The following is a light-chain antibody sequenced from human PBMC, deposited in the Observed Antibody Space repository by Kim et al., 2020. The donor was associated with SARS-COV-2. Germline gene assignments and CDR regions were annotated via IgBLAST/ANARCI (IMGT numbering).Light chain of an antibody. CDR3: QSRDSGGNVI. Sequence: SSELTQDPAVSVALGQTVRITCQGDSLRSSYATWYQQRPRQAPVLVIYGRNNRPSGIPDRFSGSSSGNTASLTISGAKAGDEADFYCQSRDSGGNVIFGGGTQLTVL. CDR1: SLRSSY. J-gene: IGLJ2*01. V-gene: IGLV3-19*01. CDR2: GRN.